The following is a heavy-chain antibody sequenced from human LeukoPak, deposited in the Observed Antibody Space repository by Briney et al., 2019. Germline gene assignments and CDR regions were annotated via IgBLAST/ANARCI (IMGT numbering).Heavy chain of an antibody. J-gene: IGHJ6*02. V-gene: IGHV4-59*02. D-gene: IGHD2-2*01. CDR3: ARVPAAPRLYMDV. Sequence: SETLSLTCTVSSVSVNSYYWSWIRQPPGKGLEWIGYIYYSGSTNYNPSLKSRVTISVDTSKNQFSLMLSSVTAADTAVYYCARVPAAPRLYMDVWGQGTTVIVSS. CDR1: SVSVNSYY. CDR2: IYYSGST.